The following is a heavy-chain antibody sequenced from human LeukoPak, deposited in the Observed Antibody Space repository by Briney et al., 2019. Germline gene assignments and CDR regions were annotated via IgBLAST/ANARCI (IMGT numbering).Heavy chain of an antibody. D-gene: IGHD3-10*01. CDR3: AHRRNSGSPHGYYYYYMDV. J-gene: IGHJ6*03. Sequence: SGPTLVNPTQTLTLTCTFSGFSLNTGGMGVGWIRQPPGKALEWLALIYWDDDKRYSPSLKPRLRITKDTSKNQVVLTMTNMDPVDTATYYCAHRRNSGSPHGYYYYYMDVWGKGTTVTVSS. CDR1: GFSLNTGGMG. CDR2: IYWDDDK. V-gene: IGHV2-5*02.